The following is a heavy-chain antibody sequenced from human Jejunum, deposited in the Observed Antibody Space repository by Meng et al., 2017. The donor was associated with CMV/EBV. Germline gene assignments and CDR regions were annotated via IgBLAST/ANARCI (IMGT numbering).Heavy chain of an antibody. Sequence: QVQLVQSGDEVKKPGGSVKVSYKTSGYTFTSYGISWVRQAPGQGLEWMGLIGTYNYHTKYAQNLQDRVTVTIDIPTATGYLELTSLTSDDTAVYYCARVWVGATSGDYWGQGTVVTVSS. CDR3: ARVWVGATSGDY. CDR1: GYTFTSYG. CDR2: IGTYNYHT. D-gene: IGHD1-26*01. J-gene: IGHJ4*02. V-gene: IGHV1-18*01.